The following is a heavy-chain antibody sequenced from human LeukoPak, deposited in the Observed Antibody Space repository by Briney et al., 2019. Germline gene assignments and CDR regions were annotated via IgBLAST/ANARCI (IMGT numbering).Heavy chain of an antibody. Sequence: PSETLSLTCTVSGGSISSSSYYRGWIRQPPGKGLEWIGSIYYSGSTYYNPSLKSRVTISVDTSKNQFSLKLSSVTAADTAVYYCAGAYSSSFTGWFDPWGQGTLVTVSS. J-gene: IGHJ5*02. CDR2: IYYSGST. CDR3: AGAYSSSFTGWFDP. CDR1: GGSISSSSYY. D-gene: IGHD6-6*01. V-gene: IGHV4-39*01.